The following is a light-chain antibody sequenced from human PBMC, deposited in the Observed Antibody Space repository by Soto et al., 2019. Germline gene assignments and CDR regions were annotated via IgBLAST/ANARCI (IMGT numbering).Light chain of an antibody. CDR3: SSYTSSSTGWV. CDR1: SSDVGGYNY. J-gene: IGLJ3*02. CDR2: EVS. V-gene: IGLV2-14*01. Sequence: QSALTQPASVSGSPGQSITISCTGTSSDVGGYNYVSWYQQHPGKAPKLMIYEVSNRPSGVSNRFSGSKSGNKASLTISGLQAEDEADYYCSSYTSSSTGWVFGGGTKLTVL.